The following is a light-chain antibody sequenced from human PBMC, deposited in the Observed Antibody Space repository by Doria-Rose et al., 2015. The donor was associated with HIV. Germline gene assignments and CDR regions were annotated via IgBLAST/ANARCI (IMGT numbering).Light chain of an antibody. Sequence: QQRAGKTPNHLIYAASNLQSGVPPRFSSSGSGTDFTLTISSLQSEDCATYYCQQSYGTPLGTFGQGTKVEIK. V-gene: IGKV1-39*01. CDR2: AAS. J-gene: IGKJ2*02. CDR3: QQSYGTPLGT.